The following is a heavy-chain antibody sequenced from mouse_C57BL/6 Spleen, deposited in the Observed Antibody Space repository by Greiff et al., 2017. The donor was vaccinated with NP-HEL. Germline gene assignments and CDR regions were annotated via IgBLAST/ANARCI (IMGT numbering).Heavy chain of an antibody. V-gene: IGHV1-55*01. J-gene: IGHJ2*01. CDR2: IYPGSGST. CDR1: GYTFTSYW. CDR3: ARMGAYYSNYYYFDY. D-gene: IGHD2-5*01. Sequence: VQLHQPGAELVKPGASVKMSCKASGYTFTSYWITWVKQRPGQGLEWIGDIYPGSGSTNYNEKFKSKATLTVDTSSSTAYMQLSSLTSEDSAVYYCARMGAYYSNYYYFDYWGQGTTLTVSS.